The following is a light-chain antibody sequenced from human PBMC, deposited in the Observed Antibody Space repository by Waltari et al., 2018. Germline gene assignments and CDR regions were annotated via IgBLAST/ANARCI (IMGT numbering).Light chain of an antibody. CDR2: AAS. Sequence: DIQMTQSPASVSASVGARVTITCRARRGINHYLAWFQQKPGKAPRSLIYAASTLQSGAPSTFSGSGSGTQFALTISSLQPEDFGTYYCLQYYSYPGTFGPGTRVDI. V-gene: IGKV1-16*01. CDR1: RGINHY. J-gene: IGKJ3*01. CDR3: LQYYSYPGT.